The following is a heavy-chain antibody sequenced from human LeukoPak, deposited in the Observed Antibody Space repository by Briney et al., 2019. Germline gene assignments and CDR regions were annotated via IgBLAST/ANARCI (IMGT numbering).Heavy chain of an antibody. J-gene: IGHJ3*02. D-gene: IGHD5-24*01. CDR3: ARDDGDAFDI. CDR2: INQDGSEI. Sequence: RGSLRLSCAASGFTFSIYWMSWVRQAPGKVLEWVANINQDGSEIYYVDSVKDRFTISRDNTKNSLYLQMNSLRAEDTAVYYCARDDGDAFDIWGQGTMVTVSS. V-gene: IGHV3-7*01. CDR1: GFTFSIYW.